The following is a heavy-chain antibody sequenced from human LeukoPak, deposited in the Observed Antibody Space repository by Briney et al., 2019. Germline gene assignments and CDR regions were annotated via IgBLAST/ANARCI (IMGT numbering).Heavy chain of an antibody. V-gene: IGHV4-30-2*01. CDR3: ARGVRGAIDY. CDR1: GGSISSGGYS. CDR2: IYHSGST. Sequence: SQTLSLTCAVSGGSISSGGYSWSWIRQPPGKGLEWIGYIYHSGSTYYNPSLKSRVTISVDRSKNQFSLKLSSVTAADTAVYYCARGVRGAIDYWGQGTPVTVSS. D-gene: IGHD3-10*01. J-gene: IGHJ4*02.